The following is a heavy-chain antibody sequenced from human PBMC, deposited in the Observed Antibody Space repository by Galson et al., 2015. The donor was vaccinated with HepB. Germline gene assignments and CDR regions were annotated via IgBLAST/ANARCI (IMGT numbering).Heavy chain of an antibody. CDR2: ISSSSSTI. CDR1: GFTFSSYS. V-gene: IGHV3-48*02. Sequence: SLRLSCAASGFTFSSYSMNWVRQAPGKGLEWVSYISSSSSTIYYADSVKGRFTISRDNAKNSLYLQMNSLRDEDTAVYYCARGIITIFPNSPDAFDIWGQGTMVTVSS. CDR3: ARGIITIFPNSPDAFDI. D-gene: IGHD3-3*01. J-gene: IGHJ3*02.